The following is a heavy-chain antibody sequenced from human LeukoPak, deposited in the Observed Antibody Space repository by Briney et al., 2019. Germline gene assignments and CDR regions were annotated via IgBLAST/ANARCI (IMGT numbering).Heavy chain of an antibody. CDR2: ISFDESNK. Sequence: GGSLRLSCAASGFTFSSYGMHWVRQAPGKGLEWVAVISFDESNKYYADSVKGRFSISRDNSKNTLYLQMNSLRAEDTAVYYCAKDRATMIVVVRTTPRGQLDYWGQGTLVTVSS. CDR1: GFTFSSYG. D-gene: IGHD3-22*01. J-gene: IGHJ4*02. CDR3: AKDRATMIVVVRTTPRGQLDY. V-gene: IGHV3-30*18.